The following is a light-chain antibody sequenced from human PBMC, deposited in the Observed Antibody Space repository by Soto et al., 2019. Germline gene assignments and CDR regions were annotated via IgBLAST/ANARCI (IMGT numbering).Light chain of an antibody. J-gene: IGLJ3*02. V-gene: IGLV2-23*01. Sequence: QSALTQPASVSGSPGQSITISCTGTSSDVGSYNLVSWYQHHTGKAPKVLIYEGSKRPSGVSNRFSASKSGNTASLTISGLQAEDETDYYCCSYAGSSTGVFGGGTKVTVL. CDR2: EGS. CDR1: SSDVGSYNL. CDR3: CSYAGSSTGV.